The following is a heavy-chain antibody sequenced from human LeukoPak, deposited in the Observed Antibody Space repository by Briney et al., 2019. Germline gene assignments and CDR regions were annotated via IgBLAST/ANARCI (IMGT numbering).Heavy chain of an antibody. CDR2: IYYSGST. CDR1: GGSISRYY. CDR3: ARAIVVVTAIPQYYFDY. J-gene: IGHJ4*02. Sequence: SETLSLTCTVTGGSISRYYWSWIRQPPGKGLEWIGYIYYSGSTYYNPSLKSRVTISVDTSKNQFSLKLSSVTAADTAVYYCARAIVVVTAIPQYYFDYWGQGTLVTISS. V-gene: IGHV4-59*06. D-gene: IGHD2-21*02.